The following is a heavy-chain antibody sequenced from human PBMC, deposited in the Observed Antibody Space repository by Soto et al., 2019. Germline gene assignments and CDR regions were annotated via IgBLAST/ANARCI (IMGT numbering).Heavy chain of an antibody. V-gene: IGHV4-34*01. Sequence: SETLSLTCAVYGGSFSGYYWSWIRQPPGKGLEWIGEINHSGSTNYNPSLKSRVTISVDTSKNQFSLKLSSVTAADTAVYYCARGRISSTSHRYYYYMDVWGKGTTVTVSS. CDR1: GGSFSGYY. CDR3: ARGRISSTSHRYYYYMDV. CDR2: INHSGST. J-gene: IGHJ6*03. D-gene: IGHD2-2*01.